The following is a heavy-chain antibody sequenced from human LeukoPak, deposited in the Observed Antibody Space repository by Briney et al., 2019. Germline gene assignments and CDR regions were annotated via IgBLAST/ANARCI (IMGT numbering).Heavy chain of an antibody. V-gene: IGHV1-8*01. Sequence: GASVKVSCKASGYTFTRYDINWVRQATGQGLEWMGWVSPQTGDTGYAQKFQGRVTMTRDTSINTAYMELGSLRPDDTAVYYCARGQPHADWGNGTTVTVSS. CDR3: ARGQPHAD. CDR2: VSPQTGDT. J-gene: IGHJ6*04. CDR1: GYTFTRYD. D-gene: IGHD2-2*01.